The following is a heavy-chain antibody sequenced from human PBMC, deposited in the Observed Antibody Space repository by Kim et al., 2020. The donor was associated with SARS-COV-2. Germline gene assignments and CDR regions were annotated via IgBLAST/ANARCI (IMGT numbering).Heavy chain of an antibody. V-gene: IGHV4-31*03. CDR1: GGSISSGGYY. CDR2: IYYSGST. Sequence: SETLSLTCTVSGGSISSGGYYWSWIRQHPGKGLEWIGYIYYSGSTYYNPSLKSRVTISVDTSKNQFSLKLSSVTAADTAVYYCARDRFRMGYGSTTKYGMDVWGQGTTVTVSS. D-gene: IGHD1-26*01. CDR3: ARDRFRMGYGSTTKYGMDV. J-gene: IGHJ6*02.